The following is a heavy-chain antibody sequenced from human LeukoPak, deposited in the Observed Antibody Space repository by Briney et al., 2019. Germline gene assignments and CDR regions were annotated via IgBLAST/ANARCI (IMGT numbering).Heavy chain of an antibody. D-gene: IGHD6-13*01. CDR1: GYTFTDYY. J-gene: IGHJ6*03. Sequence: GASVKVSCKTSGYTFTDYYMHWVRQAPGQGLEWMGWINPNTGGANYAQKFQGRVTMTRDTSISTAYMELSRLKSDDTALYYCARGAAAALLPYYYYFMDVWGKGTTVTVSS. CDR2: INPNTGGA. V-gene: IGHV1-2*02. CDR3: ARGAAAALLPYYYYFMDV.